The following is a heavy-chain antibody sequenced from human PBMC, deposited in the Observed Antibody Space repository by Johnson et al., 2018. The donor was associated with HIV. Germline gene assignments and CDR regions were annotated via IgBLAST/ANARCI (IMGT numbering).Heavy chain of an antibody. Sequence: VQLVESGGGVVQPGRSLRLSCAASGFSFSDYYMSWIRQAPGKGLEWVSAISGSGGSTYYADSVKGRFTISRDTSKNTLYLQMNSLRAEDTAVYYCAKSSGDGFYDRGRNAFDIWGQGTMVTVSS. V-gene: IGHV3-23*04. D-gene: IGHD3-22*01. J-gene: IGHJ3*02. CDR1: GFSFSDYY. CDR3: AKSSGDGFYDRGRNAFDI. CDR2: ISGSGGST.